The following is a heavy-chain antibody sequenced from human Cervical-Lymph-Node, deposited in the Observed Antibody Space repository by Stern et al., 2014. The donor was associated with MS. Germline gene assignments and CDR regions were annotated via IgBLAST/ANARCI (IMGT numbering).Heavy chain of an antibody. V-gene: IGHV3-48*01. Sequence: EVQLLESGGGLVQPGGSLRLSCAASGFTFSSYSMNWVRQAPGKGLEWVSYISSSSSTIYYADSVKGRFTISRDNAKNSLYLQMNSLRAEDTAVYYCARDVEGDRFLPYFDYWGQGTLVTVSS. CDR3: ARDVEGDRFLPYFDY. CDR1: GFTFSSYS. CDR2: ISSSSSTI. D-gene: IGHD2-21*02. J-gene: IGHJ4*02.